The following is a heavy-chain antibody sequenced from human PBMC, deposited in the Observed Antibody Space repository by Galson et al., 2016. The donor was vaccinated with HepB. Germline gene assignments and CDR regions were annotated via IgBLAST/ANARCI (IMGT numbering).Heavy chain of an antibody. Sequence: CAISGDSVSTNSGAWNWIRQSPSRGLEWLGRTYYRSKWWNAYALSVKSRITINPDTSKNQISLQLNSVTPEDTAVYYCARAEANWDGGGDNWFDPWGQGTLITVS. CDR1: GDSVSTNSGA. CDR2: TYYRSKWWN. D-gene: IGHD2-21*01. J-gene: IGHJ5*02. V-gene: IGHV6-1*01. CDR3: ARAEANWDGGGDNWFDP.